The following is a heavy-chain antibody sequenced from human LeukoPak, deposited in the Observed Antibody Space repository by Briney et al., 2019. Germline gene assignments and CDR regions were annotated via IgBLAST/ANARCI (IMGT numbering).Heavy chain of an antibody. D-gene: IGHD3-22*01. J-gene: IGHJ5*02. Sequence: SETLSLTCTVSGGSINNYYWTWIRQPPGKGLEWIGHIYYSGSTDYNPSLKSRVTLSVDTSKNQFSLKLSSVTAADTAVYYCARGGYYDGSGFSPGHNWFDPWGQGTLVTVSS. CDR3: ARGGYYDGSGFSPGHNWFDP. CDR2: IYYSGST. V-gene: IGHV4-59*01. CDR1: GGSINNYY.